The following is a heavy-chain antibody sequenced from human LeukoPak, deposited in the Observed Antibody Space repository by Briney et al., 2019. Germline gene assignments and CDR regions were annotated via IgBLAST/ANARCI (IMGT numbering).Heavy chain of an antibody. J-gene: IGHJ6*01. V-gene: IGHV4-59*11. CDR2: IDDRGST. Sequence: SDTLSLTCFLSGDSMKKPPWTWIRPPPRKGLEWIGNIDDRGSTNYSPSLKSRVTISIDTSKNQFSLRVTSVTAADPAVYFCARDSSPAALPLTDVWGIGSTVIVSS. CDR3: ARDSSPAALPLTDV. CDR1: GDSMKKPP. D-gene: IGHD2-2*01.